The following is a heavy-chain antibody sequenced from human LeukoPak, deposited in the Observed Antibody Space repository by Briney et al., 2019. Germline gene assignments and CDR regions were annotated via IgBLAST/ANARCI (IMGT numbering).Heavy chain of an antibody. D-gene: IGHD3-10*01. CDR3: ARAMVRGDYYYMDV. J-gene: IGHJ6*03. V-gene: IGHV4-39*01. CDR2: IYYSGST. Sequence: PSETLSLTCTVSGGSISSSSYYWGWIRQPPGKGLEWIGSIYYSGSTYYNPPLKSRVTISVDTSKNQFSLKLSSVTAADTAVYSCARAMVRGDYYYMDVWGKGTTVTISS. CDR1: GGSISSSSYY.